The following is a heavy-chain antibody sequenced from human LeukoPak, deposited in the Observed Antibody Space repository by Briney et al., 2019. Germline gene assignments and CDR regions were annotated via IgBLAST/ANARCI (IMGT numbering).Heavy chain of an antibody. CDR3: ARIETVADAFDI. Sequence: GGSLRLSCAASGFTFSSYWMHWVRQAPGKGLVWVSRIKSDGRSISYADSVKGRFTISRDNAKNTLYLQMNSLRAEDTAVYYCARIETVADAFDIWGQGTLVTVSS. CDR2: IKSDGRSI. D-gene: IGHD1-1*01. CDR1: GFTFSSYW. J-gene: IGHJ3*02. V-gene: IGHV3-74*01.